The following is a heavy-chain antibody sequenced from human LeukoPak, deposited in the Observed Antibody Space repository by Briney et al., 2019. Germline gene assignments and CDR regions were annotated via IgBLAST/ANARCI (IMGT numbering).Heavy chain of an antibody. Sequence: SETLSLTCTISGGSISSYYWSWTRQPPGKGLEWIGYIYYSGSTNYNPSLKSRVTISVDTSKNQFSLKLTSVTAADTAVYYCARQGGYSGYDATDYWGQGTLVTVSS. V-gene: IGHV4-59*08. CDR3: ARQGGYSGYDATDY. CDR2: IYYSGST. J-gene: IGHJ4*02. CDR1: GGSISSYY. D-gene: IGHD5-12*01.